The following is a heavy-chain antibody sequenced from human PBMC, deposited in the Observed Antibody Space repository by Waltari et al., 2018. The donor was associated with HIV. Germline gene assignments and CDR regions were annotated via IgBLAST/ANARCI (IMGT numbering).Heavy chain of an antibody. CDR2: ISYDGRNK. D-gene: IGHD3-10*01. V-gene: IGHV3-30*18. Sequence: QVHLVESGGGVVQPGRSLRLSCAASGFTFSSYGIHWVRQGPGKGLEWVALISYDGRNKYYVDSVKGRFTISRDNSKNTLHLQMNSLRPEDTAVYYCAKDRVFYYGSGSPLPGYYYGMDVWGQGTTVTVSS. CDR1: GFTFSSYG. J-gene: IGHJ6*02. CDR3: AKDRVFYYGSGSPLPGYYYGMDV.